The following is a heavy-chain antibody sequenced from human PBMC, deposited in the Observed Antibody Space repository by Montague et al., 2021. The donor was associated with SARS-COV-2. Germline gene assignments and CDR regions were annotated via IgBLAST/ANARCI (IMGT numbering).Heavy chain of an antibody. Sequence: SLRLSCAASGFTFSSYAMSWVRQAPGKGLEWVSAISVSGGTPSYADSVKGRFTISRDNSKTTLYLQMNSMRPEDTAVYYCAKGGERITMIVVVITLADFDYWGQGTLVTVSS. CDR1: GFTFSSYA. V-gene: IGHV3-23*01. CDR2: ISVSGGTP. CDR3: AKGGERITMIVVVITLADFDY. J-gene: IGHJ4*02. D-gene: IGHD3-22*01.